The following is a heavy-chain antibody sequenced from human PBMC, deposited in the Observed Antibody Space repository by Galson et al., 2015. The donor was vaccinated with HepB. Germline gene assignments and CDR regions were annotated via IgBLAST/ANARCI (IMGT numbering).Heavy chain of an antibody. J-gene: IGHJ5*02. CDR2: ISSDGIGK. V-gene: IGHV3-11*01. Sequence: SLRLSCAASGFIFSDSYMTWIRQAPGKGPEWVSYISSDGIGKYYADSVKGRFTISRDNAKNSLYLQMNRLRAEDTAVYYCARSAGWIDPWGQGTLVTVSS. CDR1: GFIFSDSY. D-gene: IGHD3-10*01. CDR3: ARSAGWIDP.